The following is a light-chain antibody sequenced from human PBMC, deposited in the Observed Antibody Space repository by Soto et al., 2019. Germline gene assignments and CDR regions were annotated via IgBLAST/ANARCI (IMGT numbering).Light chain of an antibody. CDR1: QNITDF. CDR3: QQSYTTLT. J-gene: IGKJ4*01. CDR2: GAS. Sequence: DIQMTQSPPSLSASVGDRVTIACRASQNITDFLNWYQQTAGKAPKLLIYGASRLPSGIPSRFSGSGSGTDFTLTISGLQPEDFATYYCQQSYTTLTFAGGTKVEI. V-gene: IGKV1-39*01.